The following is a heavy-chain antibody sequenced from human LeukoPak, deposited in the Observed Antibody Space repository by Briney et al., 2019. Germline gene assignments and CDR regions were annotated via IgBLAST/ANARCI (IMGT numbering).Heavy chain of an antibody. CDR2: ISGSGGST. CDR3: AKDQHMITFGGPYF. D-gene: IGHD3-16*01. CDR1: GFTFSSYA. Sequence: GGSLRLSCAASGFTFSSYAMSWVRQAPGKGLEWVSAISGSGGSTYYADSVKGRFTISRDNSKNTLYLQMNSLRAEDTAVYYCAKDQHMITFGGPYFWGQGTLVTVSS. J-gene: IGHJ4*02. V-gene: IGHV3-23*01.